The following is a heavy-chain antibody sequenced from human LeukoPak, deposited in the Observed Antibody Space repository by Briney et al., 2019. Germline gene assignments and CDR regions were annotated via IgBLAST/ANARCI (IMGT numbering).Heavy chain of an antibody. CDR2: IKSKTDGGTT. D-gene: IGHD6-13*01. Sequence: GGSLRLSCAASGFTFSSAWMSWVRQAPGKGLEWVGRIKSKTDGGTTDYAAPVKGRFTISRDDSKNTLYLQMNSLKTEDTAVYYCTTEGSLAYSSSWYGDLDAFDIWGQGTMVTVSS. CDR3: TTEGSLAYSSSWYGDLDAFDI. J-gene: IGHJ3*02. CDR1: GFTFSSAW. V-gene: IGHV3-15*01.